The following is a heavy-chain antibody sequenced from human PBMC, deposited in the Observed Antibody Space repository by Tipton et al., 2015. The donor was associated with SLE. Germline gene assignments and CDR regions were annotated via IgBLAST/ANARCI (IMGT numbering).Heavy chain of an antibody. J-gene: IGHJ4*02. V-gene: IGHV4-39*07. CDR3: AGHPQLAYFDP. CDR1: GGSITSSSYF. Sequence: TLSLTCTVSGGSITSSSYFWGWIRQSPGKGLEWIGTVYYTGTTYYSPSLKSRVTISVDTSKNHFSLLLSAVTAADTAVYYCAGHPQLAYFDPWGPGTLVTVSS. D-gene: IGHD3-9*01. CDR2: VYYTGTT.